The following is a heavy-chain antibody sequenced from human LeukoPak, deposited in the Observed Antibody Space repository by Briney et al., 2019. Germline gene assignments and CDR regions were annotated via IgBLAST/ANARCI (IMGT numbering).Heavy chain of an antibody. CDR2: ISWDGGST. J-gene: IGHJ4*02. CDR3: AKDQDYYGSGSCLDY. Sequence: GGSLRLSCAASGFTFDDYTMHWVRQAPGKGLEWVSLISWDGGSTYYADSVKGRFTTSRDSSKNSLYLQMNSLRTEDTALYYCAKDQDYYGSGSCLDYWGQGTLVTVSS. CDR1: GFTFDDYT. V-gene: IGHV3-43*01. D-gene: IGHD3-10*01.